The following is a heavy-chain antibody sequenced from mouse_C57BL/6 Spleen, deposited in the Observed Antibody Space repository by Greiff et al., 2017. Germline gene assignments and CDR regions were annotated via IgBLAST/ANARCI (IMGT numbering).Heavy chain of an antibody. V-gene: IGHV1-76*01. D-gene: IGHD1-1*01. Sequence: QVQLQQSGAELVRPGASVKLSCKASGYTFTDYYINWVKQRPGQGLEWIARIYPGSGNTYYNEKFKGKATLTAEKSSSTAYMQLSSLTSEDSAVYFGARGPYYGSSHWYFDVWGTGTTVTVSS. J-gene: IGHJ1*03. CDR1: GYTFTDYY. CDR3: ARGPYYGSSHWYFDV. CDR2: IYPGSGNT.